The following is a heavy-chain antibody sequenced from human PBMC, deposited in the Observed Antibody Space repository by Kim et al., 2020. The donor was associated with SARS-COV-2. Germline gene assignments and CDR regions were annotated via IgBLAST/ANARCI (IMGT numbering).Heavy chain of an antibody. CDR1: GYTFTSYY. D-gene: IGHD2-15*01. J-gene: IGHJ6*02. V-gene: IGHV1-46*01. CDR2: INPSGGST. CDR3: ARVTCSGGSCHYGMDV. Sequence: ASVKVSCKASGYTFTSYYMHWVRQAPGQGLEWMGIINPSGGSTSYAQKFQGRVTMTRDTSTSTVYMELSSLRSEDTAVYYCARVTCSGGSCHYGMDVWGQGTTVTVSS.